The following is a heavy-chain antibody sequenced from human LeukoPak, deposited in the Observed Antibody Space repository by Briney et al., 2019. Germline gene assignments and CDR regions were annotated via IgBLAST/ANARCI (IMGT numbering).Heavy chain of an antibody. CDR1: GFTFNTYT. CDR3: ARDGGWYKRGLDYYYYYMDV. D-gene: IGHD6-19*01. V-gene: IGHV3-21*04. J-gene: IGHJ6*03. CDR2: ISPENTYI. Sequence: GGSLRLSCAASGFTFNTYTMNWVRQAPGQGLEWVSSISPENTYIYYADSVKGRFTISRDNAKNSLYLQMNSLRPEDTAFYYCARDGGWYKRGLDYYYYYMDVWGKGTTVTVSS.